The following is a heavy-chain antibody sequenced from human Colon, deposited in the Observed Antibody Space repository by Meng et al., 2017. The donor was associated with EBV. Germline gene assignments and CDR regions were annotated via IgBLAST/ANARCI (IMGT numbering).Heavy chain of an antibody. CDR1: GGSVNSGAYY. CDR2: IYYIGNA. J-gene: IGHJ4*02. D-gene: IGHD6-19*01. Sequence: QVQLQESGPGLVKPSEXLSLTCTVSGGSVNSGAYYWSWFRQPPGKGLEWIGYIYYIGNANYNPSLKSRVTISIDTSKDQFSLKLNSVAAADTAVYYCARLREWLVDYWGQGNLVTVSS. CDR3: ARLREWLVDY. V-gene: IGHV4-61*08.